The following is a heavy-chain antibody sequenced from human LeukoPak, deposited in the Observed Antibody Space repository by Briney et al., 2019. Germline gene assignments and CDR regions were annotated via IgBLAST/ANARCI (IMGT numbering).Heavy chain of an antibody. CDR1: GGSISSGGYY. Sequence: SETLSLTCNVSGGSISSGGYYWSWIRQHPGKCLEWIGYIYYSGSTYYNPSLKSRVTISVDTSKNQFSLKLSSVTAADTAVYYCARWQGPNMFDPWGQGTLVTVSS. CDR2: IYYSGST. V-gene: IGHV4-31*03. J-gene: IGHJ5*02. CDR3: ARWQGPNMFDP.